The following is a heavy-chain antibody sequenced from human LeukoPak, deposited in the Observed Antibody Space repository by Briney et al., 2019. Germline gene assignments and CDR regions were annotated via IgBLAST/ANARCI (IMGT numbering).Heavy chain of an antibody. CDR3: AKKAQYNGNYPLDY. D-gene: IGHD1-26*01. Sequence: GGSLRLSCAPSGFTFSNYAMSWDRQAPGKGLEWVSAISETGGTIHYADSVRGRFIISRDNSKNTLYLQMNSLRAEDTALYFCAKKAQYNGNYPLDYWGQGTLVTVSS. J-gene: IGHJ4*02. V-gene: IGHV3-23*01. CDR2: ISETGGTI. CDR1: GFTFSNYA.